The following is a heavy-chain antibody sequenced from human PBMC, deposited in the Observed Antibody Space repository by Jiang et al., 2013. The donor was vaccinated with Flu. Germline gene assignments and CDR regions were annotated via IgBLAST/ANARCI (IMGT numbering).Heavy chain of an antibody. D-gene: IGHD5-24*01. V-gene: IGHV3-74*01. Sequence: VQLVESGGGLVQPGESLRLSCAPSGFAFSTYWIHWVRQAPGKGLEWVSRVDSSGSWTKYADSVGGRFTISRDNAKNTVYLQMSSLRADDTALYYCVRDGGGDGYHWALDIWGQGTMVTVSS. J-gene: IGHJ3*02. CDR3: VRDGGGDGYHWALDI. CDR2: VDSSGSWT. CDR1: GFAFSTYW.